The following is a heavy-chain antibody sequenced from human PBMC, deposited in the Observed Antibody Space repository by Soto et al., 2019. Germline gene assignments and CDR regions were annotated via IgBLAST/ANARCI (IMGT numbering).Heavy chain of an antibody. CDR3: ARDIVATFDYYGMDV. CDR1: GYTFTSYA. D-gene: IGHD5-12*01. J-gene: IGHJ6*02. Sequence: ASVKVSCKASGYTFTSYAMHWVRQAPGQRLEWMGWINAGNGNTKYSQKFQGRVTITRDTSASTAYMELSSLRSEDTAVYYCARDIVATFDYYGMDVWGQGTTVTVSS. V-gene: IGHV1-3*01. CDR2: INAGNGNT.